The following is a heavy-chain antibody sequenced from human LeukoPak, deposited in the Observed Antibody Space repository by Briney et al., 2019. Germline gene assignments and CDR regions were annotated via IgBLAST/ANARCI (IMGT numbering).Heavy chain of an antibody. CDR2: INSDGSST. J-gene: IGHJ4*02. CDR1: GFTFSSYW. D-gene: IGHD2-15*01. V-gene: IGHV3-74*01. Sequence: GGSPRLSCAASGFTFSSYWMHWVRQAPGKGLVWVSRINSDGSSTSYADSVKGRFTIPRDNAKNTLYLQMNSLRAEDTAVYYCARATLFPGCSGGSCYQYYFDYWGQGTLVTVSS. CDR3: ARATLFPGCSGGSCYQYYFDY.